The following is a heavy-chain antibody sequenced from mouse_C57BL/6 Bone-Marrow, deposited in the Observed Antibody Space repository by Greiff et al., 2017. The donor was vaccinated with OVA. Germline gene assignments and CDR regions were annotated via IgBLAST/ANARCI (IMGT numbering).Heavy chain of an antibody. J-gene: IGHJ2*01. V-gene: IGHV1-81*01. D-gene: IGHD3-2*02. CDR2: IYPRSGNT. CDR3: ARRRRLRFDY. CDR1: GYTFTSYG. Sequence: QVQLQQSGAELARPGASVTLSCKASGYTFTSYGISWVKQRTGQGLEWIGEIYPRSGNTYYNEKLKGKATLTADKSSSPAYMELRSLTSEDSAVYFCARRRRLRFDYWGQGTTLTVSS.